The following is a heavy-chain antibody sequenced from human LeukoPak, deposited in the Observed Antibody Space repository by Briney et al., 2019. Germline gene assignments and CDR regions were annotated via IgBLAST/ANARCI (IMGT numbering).Heavy chain of an antibody. J-gene: IGHJ4*02. D-gene: IGHD2-2*01. CDR2: ISSSSSTI. V-gene: IGHV3-48*01. Sequence: GGSLRLSCAASGFTFSSYAMSWVRQAPGKGLEWVSYISSSSSTIYYADSVKGRFTISRDNAKNSLYLQMNSLRAEDTAVYYCARAGIVVVPAAPDYWGQGTLVTVSS. CDR1: GFTFSSYA. CDR3: ARAGIVVVPAAPDY.